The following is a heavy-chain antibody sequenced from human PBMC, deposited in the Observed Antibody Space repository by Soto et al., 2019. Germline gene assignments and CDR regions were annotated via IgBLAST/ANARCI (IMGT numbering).Heavy chain of an antibody. CDR3: ARVRDYYYMDV. V-gene: IGHV5-51*01. J-gene: IGHJ6*03. CDR2: IYPGDSDT. CDR1: GYSFTSYW. Sequence: PGESLKISCKGSGYSFTSYWIGWVRQMPGKGLEWMGIIYPGDSDTNYNPSLKSRVTISVDKSKNQFSLKLSSVTAADTAVYYCARVRDYYYMDVWGKGTTVTVSS.